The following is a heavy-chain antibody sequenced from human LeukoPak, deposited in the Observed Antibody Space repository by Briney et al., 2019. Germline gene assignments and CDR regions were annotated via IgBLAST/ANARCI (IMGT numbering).Heavy chain of an antibody. CDR3: ARAQVASRIRLEH. Sequence: PSETLSLTCTVSGGSIRSYYYNWIRQTPVKGLEWIGYIYHDVATSYNPSFKSRVTISVDTSKNQFSLTLISATAADTAVYYCARAQVASRIRLEHWGQGILVTVSS. CDR2: IYHDVAT. J-gene: IGHJ1*01. V-gene: IGHV4-59*01. D-gene: IGHD5-12*01. CDR1: GGSIRSYY.